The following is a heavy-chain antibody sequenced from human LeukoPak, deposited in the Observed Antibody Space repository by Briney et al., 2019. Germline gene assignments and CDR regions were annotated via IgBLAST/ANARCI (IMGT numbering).Heavy chain of an antibody. D-gene: IGHD3-22*01. CDR2: IKSKTDGGKT. CDR3: TTEGVRYYYDSSGPGFDP. V-gene: IGHV3-15*01. CDR1: GFTFSNAW. Sequence: GGSLRLSCAASGFTFSNAWMSWVRQAPGKGLEWVGRIKSKTDGGKTDYAAPVKGRFTISRDDSKNTLYLQMNSLKTEDTAVYYCTTEGVRYYYDSSGPGFDPWGQGTLVTVSS. J-gene: IGHJ5*02.